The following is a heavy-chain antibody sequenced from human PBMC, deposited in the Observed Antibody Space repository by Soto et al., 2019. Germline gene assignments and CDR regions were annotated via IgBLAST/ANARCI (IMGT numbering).Heavy chain of an antibody. Sequence: PSETLSLTCSVSGGSISYNSYYWGWIRQPPGKGLEWVGGIFYTGTTYYSPSLKDRVTISVDASKNSFSLNLTSVTAADTAVYFCARLVVVAPVANAWGQGTLVTVSS. D-gene: IGHD2-2*01. CDR1: GGSISYNSYY. CDR3: ARLVVVAPVANA. J-gene: IGHJ5*02. V-gene: IGHV4-39*02. CDR2: IFYTGTT.